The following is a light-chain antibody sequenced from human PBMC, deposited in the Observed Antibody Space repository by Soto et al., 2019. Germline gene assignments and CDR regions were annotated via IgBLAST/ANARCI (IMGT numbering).Light chain of an antibody. Sequence: QSVLTQPPSASGSPGQSVTISCTGTSSDIGGYNYVSWYQQHPGKAPKVLIYDVSERPSGVPDRFSASKSGNTASLTVSGLQAEDEADYYCTSYAGSNSLVFGGGTQLTVL. CDR1: SSDIGGYNY. V-gene: IGLV2-8*01. J-gene: IGLJ3*02. CDR3: TSYAGSNSLV. CDR2: DVS.